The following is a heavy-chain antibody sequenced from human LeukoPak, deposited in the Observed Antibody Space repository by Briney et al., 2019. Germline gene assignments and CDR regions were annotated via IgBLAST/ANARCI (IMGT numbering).Heavy chain of an antibody. D-gene: IGHD1-26*01. J-gene: IGHJ3*02. V-gene: IGHV4-39*01. Sequence: SETLSLTCTASGGSISSSSYYWGWIRQPPGKGLEWIGSIYYSGSTYYNPSLKSRVTISVDTSKNQFSLKLSSVTAADTAVYYCARGEWELRAFDIWGQGTMVTVSS. CDR2: IYYSGST. CDR3: ARGEWELRAFDI. CDR1: GGSISSSSYY.